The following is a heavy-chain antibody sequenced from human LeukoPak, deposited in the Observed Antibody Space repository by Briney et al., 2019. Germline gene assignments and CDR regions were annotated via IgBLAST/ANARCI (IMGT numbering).Heavy chain of an antibody. CDR1: GGSISSGGYS. V-gene: IGHV4-30-2*01. D-gene: IGHD5/OR15-5a*01. Sequence: PSETLSLTCAVSGGSISSGGYSWSWIRQPPGKGLEWIVYIYHSRSTYYNPSLKSRVTISVDRSKNQFSLKLSSVTAADTAVYYCARVVSSAYGLFDPWGQGTLVTVSS. J-gene: IGHJ5*02. CDR3: ARVVSSAYGLFDP. CDR2: IYHSRST.